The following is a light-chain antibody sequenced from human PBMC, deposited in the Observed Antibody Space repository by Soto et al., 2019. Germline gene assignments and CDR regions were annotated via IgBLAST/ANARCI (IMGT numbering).Light chain of an antibody. V-gene: IGKV4-1*01. CDR2: WAS. CDR1: QSLLDSSNNKDY. CDR3: QQYLNIPRT. J-gene: IGKJ1*01. Sequence: DIVMTQSLDSLAVSLGERATLNCKSNQSLLDSSNNKDYLTWYQQKPGQPPKLIIYWASTRECGVPDRFSGSGSGTDFTLTISSLQAEDVAVYYRQQYLNIPRTFGQGTKVDIK.